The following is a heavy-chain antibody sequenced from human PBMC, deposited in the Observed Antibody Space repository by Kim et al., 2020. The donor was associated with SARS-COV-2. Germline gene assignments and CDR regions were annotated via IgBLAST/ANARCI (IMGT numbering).Heavy chain of an antibody. D-gene: IGHD2-15*01. CDR3: ARDGEGGPNALAI. V-gene: IGHV3-33*01. Sequence: AATVKGRFTISRDNSQNTLFLQMSSLRVEDTAIYFCARDGEGGPNALAIWGHGTMVTVSS. J-gene: IGHJ3*02.